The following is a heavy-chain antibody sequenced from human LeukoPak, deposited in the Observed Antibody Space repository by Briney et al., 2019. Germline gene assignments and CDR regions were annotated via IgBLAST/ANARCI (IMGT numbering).Heavy chain of an antibody. V-gene: IGHV3-74*01. CDR2: INSDGSST. D-gene: IGHD2-15*01. Sequence: GGSLRLSCAASGFTFSTYWMHWVRQAPGKGLVWVSRINSDGSSTNYADSVKGRFTISRDNAKNTLYLQMNTLRAEDTAVYYCAKDVSWNWFDPWGQGTLVTVSS. CDR3: AKDVSWNWFDP. J-gene: IGHJ5*02. CDR1: GFTFSTYW.